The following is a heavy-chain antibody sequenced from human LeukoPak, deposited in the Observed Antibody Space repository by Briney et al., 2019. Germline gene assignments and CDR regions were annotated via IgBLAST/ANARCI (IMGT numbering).Heavy chain of an antibody. V-gene: IGHV1-18*01. CDR3: ARDRYSSGWSDFDY. CDR2: ISAYNGNT. J-gene: IGHJ4*02. CDR1: GYTFTSYG. D-gene: IGHD6-19*01. Sequence: ASVKVSCKASGYTFTSYGISWVRQAPGQGLEWMGWISAYNGNTNYAQKLQGRVTMTTDTSTSTAYMELRSLRSDDTAVYYCARDRYSSGWSDFDYWGQGTLVTVSS.